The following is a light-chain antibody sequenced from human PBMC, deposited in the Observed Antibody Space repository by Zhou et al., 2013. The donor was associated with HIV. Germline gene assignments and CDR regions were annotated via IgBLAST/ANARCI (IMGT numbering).Light chain of an antibody. CDR1: QSVSSSY. CDR2: GAS. V-gene: IGKV3-20*01. J-gene: IGKJ1*01. CDR3: QQYGSSPPWT. Sequence: EIVLTQSPGTLSLSPGERATLSCRASQSVSSSYLAWYQQKAGQAPRLLIYGASSRATGIPDRFSGSGSGTDFTLTISRVEPEDFAVYYCQQYGSSPPWTFGQGTKVEIK.